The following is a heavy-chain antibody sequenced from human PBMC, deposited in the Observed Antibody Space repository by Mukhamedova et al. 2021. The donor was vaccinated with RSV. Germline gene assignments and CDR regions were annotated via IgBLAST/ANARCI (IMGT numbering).Heavy chain of an antibody. D-gene: IGHD4-23*01. CDR3: ARAPLRWYFDY. Sequence: EWIGYIYHSGSTYYNPSLKSRVTISVDRSKNQFSLKLSSVTAADTAVYYCARAPLRWYFDYWVQGTLVTVSS. J-gene: IGHJ4*02. V-gene: IGHV4-30-2*01. CDR2: IYHSGST.